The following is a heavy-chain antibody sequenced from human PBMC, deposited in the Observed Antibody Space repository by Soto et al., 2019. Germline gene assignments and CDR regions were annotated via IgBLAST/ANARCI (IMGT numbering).Heavy chain of an antibody. D-gene: IGHD1-26*01. Sequence: ASVKVSCKASGYTFTSYAMHWVRQAPGQRLEWMGWINAGNGNTKYSQNFQGRVTITRDTSASTGYMELSSLTSEDTAVYYCARDRGSYTYYFDYWGQGSLVTVSS. V-gene: IGHV1-3*01. J-gene: IGHJ4*02. CDR1: GYTFTSYA. CDR3: ARDRGSYTYYFDY. CDR2: INAGNGNT.